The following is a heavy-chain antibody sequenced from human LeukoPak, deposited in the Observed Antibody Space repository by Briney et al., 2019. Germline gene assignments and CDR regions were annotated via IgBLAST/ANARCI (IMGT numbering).Heavy chain of an antibody. V-gene: IGHV3-23*01. Sequence: GGSLRLSCAASGFTFNNYVMTWVRQAPGKGLEWVSTISDSGSATYYADSVKGRFTVSRDNSNNTLYLQMNSLRAEDTAMYYCAKAKTSNLYFFDYWGQGALVTVSS. CDR2: ISDSGSAT. CDR1: GFTFNNYV. J-gene: IGHJ4*02. CDR3: AKAKTSNLYFFDY. D-gene: IGHD2-2*01.